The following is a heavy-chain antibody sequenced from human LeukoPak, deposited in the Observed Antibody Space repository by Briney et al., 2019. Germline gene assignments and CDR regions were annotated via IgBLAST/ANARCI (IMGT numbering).Heavy chain of an antibody. J-gene: IGHJ4*02. Sequence: GGSLRLSCAASGFTFSSCAMNWVRQAPGKGLEWVSGISGSGGITHYADSVRGRFTISRDNSKNTLYLQMNSLRAEDTAVYYCAKDRGAVTGITFDYWGQGTLATVSS. CDR3: AKDRGAVTGITFDY. D-gene: IGHD6-19*01. V-gene: IGHV3-23*01. CDR2: ISGSGGIT. CDR1: GFTFSSCA.